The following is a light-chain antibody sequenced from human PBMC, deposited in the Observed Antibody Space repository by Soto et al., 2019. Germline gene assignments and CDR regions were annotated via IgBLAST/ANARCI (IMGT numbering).Light chain of an antibody. CDR1: SNTIGGYNV. CDR2: EGI. J-gene: IGLJ1*01. V-gene: IGLV2-23*01. CDR3: CSYVGATTYD. Sequence: QSVLTQPACVSGSTGQSITISCTGTSNTIGGYNVVSWYQQHPGTAPKVIIYEGIKRPSGVSNRFSGSISGSTASLTISGLQAEDEADYYCCSYVGATTYDFGTGTKVTVL.